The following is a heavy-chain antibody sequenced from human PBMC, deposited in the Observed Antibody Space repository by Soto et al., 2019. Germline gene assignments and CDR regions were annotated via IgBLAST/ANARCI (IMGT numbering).Heavy chain of an antibody. J-gene: IGHJ4*02. CDR3: ARADYYDSSGFYYDY. CDR2: INPSGGST. V-gene: IGHV1-46*01. Sequence: QVQLVQSGAEVKKPGASVKVSCKASGYIFTNHYINWVRQAPGQGLEWMGIINPSGGSTNYLQKFQVRVTMTRDTSTSTVYMELSSLRSEDTAVYFCARADYYDSSGFYYDYWGQGTLVTVSS. CDR1: GYIFTNHY. D-gene: IGHD3-22*01.